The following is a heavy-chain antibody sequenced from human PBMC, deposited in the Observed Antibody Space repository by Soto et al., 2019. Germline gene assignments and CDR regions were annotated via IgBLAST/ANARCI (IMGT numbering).Heavy chain of an antibody. D-gene: IGHD3-10*01. CDR1: GFTFTSSA. J-gene: IGHJ4*02. V-gene: IGHV1-58*01. CDR2: IVVGSGNT. Sequence: QMQLVQSGPEVKKPGTSVKVSCKASGFTFTSSAVQWVRQARGQRLEWIGWIVVGSGNTNYAQKFQERVTITRDMSTSTAYMELSSLRSEDTAVYYCAADLKGPLVFDYWGQGTLVTVSS. CDR3: AADLKGPLVFDY.